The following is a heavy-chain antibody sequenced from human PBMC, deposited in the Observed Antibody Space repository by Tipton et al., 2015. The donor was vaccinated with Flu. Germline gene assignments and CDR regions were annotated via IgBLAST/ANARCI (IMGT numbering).Heavy chain of an antibody. CDR2: VSRTGST. CDR3: AREVTIFGVDRTYWYFDL. V-gene: IGHV4-38-2*02. CDR1: GDSISSDFY. J-gene: IGHJ2*01. Sequence: TLSLTCAVSGDSISSDFYWAWIRQFPGKGLEWIGTVSRTGSTNYNPSLRSRVTMSVDTSKNQFSLKLSSVTAADTAVYYCAREVTIFGVDRTYWYFDLWGRGTLVTVSS. D-gene: IGHD3-3*01.